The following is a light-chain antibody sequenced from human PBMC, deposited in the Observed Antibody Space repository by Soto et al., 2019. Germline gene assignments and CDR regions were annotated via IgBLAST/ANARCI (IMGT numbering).Light chain of an antibody. CDR1: SSDVGGYNY. J-gene: IGLJ2*01. CDR2: DVN. CDR3: LSYAGSNKPA. V-gene: IGLV2-8*01. Sequence: QSALTQPPSASGSPGQSVAISCSGTSSDVGGYNYVSWYQQHPGKAPKLMIYDVNKRPSGVPDRFSGSKSGNTASLTVSGLQAEDEAEYYCLSYAGSNKPAFGGGTKLTVL.